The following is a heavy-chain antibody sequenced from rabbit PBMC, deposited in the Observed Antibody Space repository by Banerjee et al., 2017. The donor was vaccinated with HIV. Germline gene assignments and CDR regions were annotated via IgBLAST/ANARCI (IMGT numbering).Heavy chain of an antibody. J-gene: IGHJ6*01. CDR1: GFSFSNKAV. Sequence: QEQLEESAGGLVQPGGSLKLSCTASGFSFSNKAVMCWVRQAPGKGLEWIACINAVTGKAVYASWAKGRFTFSKTSSTTVTLQMTRLTAADTATYFCARDTSSSFSSYGMDLWGPGTLVTVS. D-gene: IGHD1-1*01. CDR2: INAVTGKA. CDR3: ARDTSSSFSSYGMDL. V-gene: IGHV1S45*01.